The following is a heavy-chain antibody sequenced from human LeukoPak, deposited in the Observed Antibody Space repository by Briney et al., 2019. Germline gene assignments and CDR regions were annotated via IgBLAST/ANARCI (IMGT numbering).Heavy chain of an antibody. V-gene: IGHV4-61*08. CDR3: ATLTGSWRYYFDY. CDR2: IYYSGRT. J-gene: IGHJ4*02. Sequence: PLRTLSLTCTVSGGSISSGGYYGSWSRQPPGKGLGWIGYIYYSGRTNYNPSLESRATVSLDTSSKQFCLRLRSVPAAGSAVYYCATLTGSWRYYFDYWGRGTPVTVSS. CDR1: GGSISSGGYY. D-gene: IGHD2-15*01.